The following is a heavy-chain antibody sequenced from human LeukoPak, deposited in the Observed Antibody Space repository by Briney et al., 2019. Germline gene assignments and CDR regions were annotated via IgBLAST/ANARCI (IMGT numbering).Heavy chain of an antibody. CDR2: IVVGSGNT. Sequence: SVKVSCKASGFTFTSSAMQWVRQARGQRLEWIGWIVVGSGNTNYAQKFQERVTITRDMSTSTAYMELSSLRSEGTAVYYCAADLWCSGGSCYSDSSGWYSNYWGQGTLVTVSS. D-gene: IGHD2-15*01. J-gene: IGHJ4*02. CDR3: AADLWCSGGSCYSDSSGWYSNY. CDR1: GFTFTSSA. V-gene: IGHV1-58*02.